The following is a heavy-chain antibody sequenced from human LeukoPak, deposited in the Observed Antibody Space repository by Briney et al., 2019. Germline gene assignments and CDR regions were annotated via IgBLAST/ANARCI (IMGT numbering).Heavy chain of an antibody. CDR3: ATIAVAGPFDY. CDR1: GYAFTGYY. J-gene: IGHJ4*02. Sequence: ASVKVSCKASGYAFTGYYMHWVRQAPGQGLEWMGRINPNSGGTNYAQKFQGRVTMTRDTSISTAYMELSRLRSDDTAVYYCATIAVAGPFDYWGQGTLVTVSS. CDR2: INPNSGGT. D-gene: IGHD6-19*01. V-gene: IGHV1-2*06.